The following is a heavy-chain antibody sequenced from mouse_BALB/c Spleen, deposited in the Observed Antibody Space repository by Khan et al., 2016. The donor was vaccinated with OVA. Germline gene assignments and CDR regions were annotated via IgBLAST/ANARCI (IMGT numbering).Heavy chain of an antibody. V-gene: IGHV5-12*02. CDR2: ISHGGGNT. D-gene: IGHD2-1*01. J-gene: IGHJ4*01. CDR1: GFTFRDYY. Sequence: EVELVESGGGLVQPGGSLKLSCATSGFTFRDYYMYWFRQTPEKRLEWVAYISHGGGNTYYPDTVKGRFTISRDNAKNTLYLQMSRLKSDDTAMYYCARHEYGRGDARDHWGQGTSVTVSS. CDR3: ARHEYGRGDARDH.